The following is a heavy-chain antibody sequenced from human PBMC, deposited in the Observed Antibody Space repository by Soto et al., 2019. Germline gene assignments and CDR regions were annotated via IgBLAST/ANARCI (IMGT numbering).Heavy chain of an antibody. CDR1: GGSISSGGYS. Sequence: QLQLQESGSGLVKPSQTLSLTSAVSGGSISSGGYSWSWIRQPPGKGLEWIGYIFHSGSTYYNPSRKSRVTISVDRSKIQCSLKLSSVTAADTAVVYCARVPGPWGQGTLVTVSS. D-gene: IGHD7-27*01. CDR2: IFHSGST. CDR3: ARVPGP. V-gene: IGHV4-30-2*01. J-gene: IGHJ5*02.